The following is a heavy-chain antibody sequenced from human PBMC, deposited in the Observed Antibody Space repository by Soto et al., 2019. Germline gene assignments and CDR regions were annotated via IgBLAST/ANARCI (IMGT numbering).Heavy chain of an antibody. CDR1: GGSFSSYY. D-gene: IGHD6-13*01. CDR2: IYTSGGT. CDR3: ARGAAAGVDYGMDV. J-gene: IGHJ6*02. Sequence: SETLSLTCTVSGGSFSSYYWSWIRQPAGKGLEWVGRIYTSGGTNYNPSLKSRVAMSVDTSKKKFSLKLSSVTAADTAVYYCARGAAAGVDYGMDVWGRGTTVTVSS. V-gene: IGHV4-4*07.